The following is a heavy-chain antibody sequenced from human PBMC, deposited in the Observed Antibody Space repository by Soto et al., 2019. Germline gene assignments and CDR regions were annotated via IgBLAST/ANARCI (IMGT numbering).Heavy chain of an antibody. CDR3: AREGNLGRWIQPLDS. D-gene: IGHD2-2*03. Sequence: PSETLSLTFTVSGGSISSGDYYWNWIRQLPGKGLEWIGYIYFGGRTKYSPALKSRVTMSVDTSKNHFSLKLISVTTADTAVYFCAREGNLGRWIQPLDSWGQGTLVTVS. J-gene: IGHJ4*02. V-gene: IGHV4-61*03. CDR2: IYFGGRT. CDR1: GGSISSGDYY.